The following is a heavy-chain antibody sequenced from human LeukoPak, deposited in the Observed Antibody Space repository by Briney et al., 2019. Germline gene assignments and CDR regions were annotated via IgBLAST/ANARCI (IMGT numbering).Heavy chain of an antibody. V-gene: IGHV4-59*08. J-gene: IGHJ3*02. Sequence: PSETLSLTCTVSGGSISSYYWSWIRQPPGKGLEWIGYIYYSGSTNYNPSLKSRVTISVDTSKNQFSLKLSSVTAADTAVYYCARHPPYYYDSSGYYGPGAFDIWGQGTMVTVSS. CDR3: ARHPPYYYDSSGYYGPGAFDI. D-gene: IGHD3-22*01. CDR2: IYYSGST. CDR1: GGSISSYY.